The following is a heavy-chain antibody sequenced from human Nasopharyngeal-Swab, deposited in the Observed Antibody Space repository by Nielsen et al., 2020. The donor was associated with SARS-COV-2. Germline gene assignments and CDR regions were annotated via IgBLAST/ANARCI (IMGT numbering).Heavy chain of an antibody. CDR2: ISSSSNYI. Sequence: GGSLRLSCVTSGFTFNMYSMHWVRQAPGKGLEWVSSISSSSNYIYYGDSVKGRFTISRDNTQKSLYLEMNSLRVEDTAVYYCARLGTESYHYYSLDVWGLGTTVTVSS. CDR3: ARLGTESYHYYSLDV. D-gene: IGHD1-1*01. V-gene: IGHV3-21*01. CDR1: GFTFNMYS. J-gene: IGHJ6*02.